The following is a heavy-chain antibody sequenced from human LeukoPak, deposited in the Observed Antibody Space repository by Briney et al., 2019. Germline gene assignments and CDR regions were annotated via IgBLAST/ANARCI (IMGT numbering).Heavy chain of an antibody. J-gene: IGHJ4*02. D-gene: IGHD2-15*01. Sequence: GGSLRLSCAASGFTFSSYAMSWVRQAPGKGLEWVSAISGSGGSTYYADSVKGRFTISRGNSKNTLYLQMNSLRAEDTAVFYCAKDRVRCSGGSCYPAFDYWGQGTLVTVSS. CDR1: GFTFSSYA. CDR3: AKDRVRCSGGSCYPAFDY. CDR2: ISGSGGST. V-gene: IGHV3-23*01.